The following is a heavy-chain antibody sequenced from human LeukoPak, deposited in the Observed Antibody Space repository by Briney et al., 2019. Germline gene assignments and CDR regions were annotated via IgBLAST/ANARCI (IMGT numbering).Heavy chain of an antibody. Sequence: GGSLRLSCAASGFTFSSYGMHWVRQAPGKGLEWVAFIRYDGSNKYYADSVKGRFTISRDNAKNTLYLQMNSLRAEDTAVYYCARDPYPGIADTQNLDYWGQGTLVTVSS. J-gene: IGHJ4*02. CDR1: GFTFSSYG. V-gene: IGHV3-30*02. D-gene: IGHD6-13*01. CDR3: ARDPYPGIADTQNLDY. CDR2: IRYDGSNK.